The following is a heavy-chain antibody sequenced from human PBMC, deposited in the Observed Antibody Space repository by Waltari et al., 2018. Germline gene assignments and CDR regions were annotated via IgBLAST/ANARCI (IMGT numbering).Heavy chain of an antibody. CDR2: ISAYNGNT. CDR1: GYMFRTFG. J-gene: IGHJ5*02. V-gene: IGHV1-18*01. Sequence: QIQLVQSGGEVKKPGASVKVSCKASGYMFRTFGIFWVRQAPGQGLEFMGWISAYNGNTNYAQTFQGRLTLTTDTSASTAYMELSSLTSDDTAVYYCARDRRDDNNSVRWLDPWGQGTLVTVSS. CDR3: ARDRRDDNNSVRWLDP. D-gene: IGHD3-10*02.